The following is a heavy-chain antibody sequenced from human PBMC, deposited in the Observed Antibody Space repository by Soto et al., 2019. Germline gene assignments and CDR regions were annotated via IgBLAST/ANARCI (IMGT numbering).Heavy chain of an antibody. J-gene: IGHJ4*02. CDR1: GYDFNSYS. CDR3: ARSSVTIDGLDF. Sequence: QVRLEQSRAEVKEPGASVKISCKASGYDFNSYSIHWLRQAPGQRPEYMGRINGGIDNTKFSQKFQDRLTISRDTSASAMYMELSSLTSDDTGVYYCARSSVTIDGLDFWGQGTLVIVSS. V-gene: IGHV1-3*01. CDR2: INGGIDNT. D-gene: IGHD4-17*01.